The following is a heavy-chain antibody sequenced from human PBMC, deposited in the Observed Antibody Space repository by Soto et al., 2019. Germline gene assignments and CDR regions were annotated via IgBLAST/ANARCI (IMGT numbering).Heavy chain of an antibody. CDR2: INPSGGST. Sequence: ASVKVSCKASGYTFTSYYMHWVRQAPGQGLEWMGIINPSGGSTSYAQKFQGGVTMTRDTSTSTVYMELSSLRSEDTAVYYCAGDWYSSSWSPTGYYYGMDVWRHGTTVTVSS. CDR3: AGDWYSSSWSPTGYYYGMDV. CDR1: GYTFTSYY. D-gene: IGHD6-13*01. V-gene: IGHV1-46*01. J-gene: IGHJ6*02.